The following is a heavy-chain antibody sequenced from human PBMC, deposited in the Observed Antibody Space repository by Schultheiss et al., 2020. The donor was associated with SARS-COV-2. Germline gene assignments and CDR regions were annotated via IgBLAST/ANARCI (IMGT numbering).Heavy chain of an antibody. D-gene: IGHD2-15*01. J-gene: IGHJ4*02. V-gene: IGHV1-2*02. CDR3: ARVSVVVAATLFDY. CDR1: GYTFTSYD. CDR2: INPNSGGT. Sequence: ASVKVSCKASGYTFTSYDINWVRQATGQGLEWMGWINPNSGGTNYAQKFQGRVTMTRDTSISTAYMELSRLRSDDTAVYYCARVSVVVAATLFDYWGQGTLVTVSS.